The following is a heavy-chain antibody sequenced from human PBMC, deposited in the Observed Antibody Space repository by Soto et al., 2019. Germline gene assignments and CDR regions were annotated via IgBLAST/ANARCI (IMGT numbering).Heavy chain of an antibody. J-gene: IGHJ4*02. CDR3: ARGVFYYYGSSGYSPDY. D-gene: IGHD3-22*01. Sequence: GGSLRLSXEGSGFTSSSYVMHWVRQAPGKGLEWVALISFDGSKKNYADSVKGRFTISRDNSKNMMYLQMNSLRPEDTAVYYCARGVFYYYGSSGYSPDYWGREPWSPSPQ. V-gene: IGHV3-30-3*01. CDR2: ISFDGSKK. CDR1: GFTSSSYV.